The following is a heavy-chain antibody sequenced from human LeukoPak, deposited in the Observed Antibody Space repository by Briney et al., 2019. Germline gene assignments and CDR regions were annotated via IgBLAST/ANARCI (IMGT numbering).Heavy chain of an antibody. CDR3: ARRSSSEF. J-gene: IGHJ4*02. V-gene: IGHV5-51*01. CDR2: INPGNSDT. D-gene: IGHD6-6*01. CDR1: GYSFSNYW. Sequence: GESLKISCKGSGYSFSNYWIGWVRQMPGKGLEWMAIINPGNSDTKYNPAFQGQVTISADKSISTAYLQWGSLKASDSAMYYCARRSSSEFWGREPWSPSPQ.